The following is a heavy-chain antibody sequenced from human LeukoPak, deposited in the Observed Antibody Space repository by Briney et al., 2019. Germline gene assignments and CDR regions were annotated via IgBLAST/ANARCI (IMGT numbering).Heavy chain of an antibody. Sequence: GASVKVSCKASGYTFTAYYIHWVRQAPGEGLEWMGWINPNSGDTNYAQKFRGRVTLATDTSITTAYMEVTSLRSDDTAIYFCARDPLTRGNWFDPWGQGTLVTVSS. D-gene: IGHD3-10*01. CDR3: ARDPLTRGNWFDP. CDR2: INPNSGDT. J-gene: IGHJ5*02. CDR1: GYTFTAYY. V-gene: IGHV1-2*02.